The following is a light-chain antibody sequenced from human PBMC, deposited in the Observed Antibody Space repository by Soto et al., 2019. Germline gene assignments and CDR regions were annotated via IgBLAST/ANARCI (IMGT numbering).Light chain of an antibody. CDR2: AAS. J-gene: IGKJ5*01. CDR1: QSISSY. CDR3: QQSYSTYIT. V-gene: IGKV1-39*01. Sequence: DIQMTQSPYSLSASVGDRVTITCRASQSISSYLNWYQQKPGKAPKLLIYAASSLQSGVPSRFSGSGSGTDFTLTISSLQPEDFATYYCQQSYSTYITFGQGTRLEIK.